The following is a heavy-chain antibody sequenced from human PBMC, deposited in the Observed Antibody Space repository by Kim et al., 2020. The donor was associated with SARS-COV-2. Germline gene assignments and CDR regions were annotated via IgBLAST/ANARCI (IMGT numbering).Heavy chain of an antibody. CDR3: ARDRCSGGSCYSHVHRWFDP. V-gene: IGHV4-34*01. J-gene: IGHJ5*02. D-gene: IGHD2-15*01. Sequence: RVTISVDTSKNQFSLKLSSVTAADTAVYYCARDRCSGGSCYSHVHRWFDPWGQGTLVTVSS.